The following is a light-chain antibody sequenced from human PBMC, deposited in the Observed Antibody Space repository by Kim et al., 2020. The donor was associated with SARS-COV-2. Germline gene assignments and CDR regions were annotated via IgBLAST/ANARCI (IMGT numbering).Light chain of an antibody. J-gene: IGLJ1*01. V-gene: IGLV3-1*01. CDR3: QAWDSSTRYV. Sequence: SYELTQPPSVSVSPGQTASITCSGDKLGNKYACWYQQKPGQSPVLVIYQDSKRPSGIPERFSGSNSGNTATLTISGTQAMDEADYYCQAWDSSTRYVFGTGTNVTFL. CDR2: QDS. CDR1: KLGNKY.